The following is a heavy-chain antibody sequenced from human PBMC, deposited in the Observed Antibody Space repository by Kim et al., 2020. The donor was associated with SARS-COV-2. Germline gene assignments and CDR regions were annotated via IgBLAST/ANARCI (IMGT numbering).Heavy chain of an antibody. D-gene: IGHD2-15*01. CDR1: GVSITSHY. J-gene: IGHJ4*02. CDR2: VYHSGRT. V-gene: IGHV4-59*11. Sequence: SETLSLTCTVSGVSITSHYWTWIRQPPGKGLEWIGFVYHSGRTNYNPSLKSRVTMSVETSKNQFSLQLTSMTAADTAIYYCAREGYFDGGSFFFDSWCQ. CDR3: AREGYFDGGSFFFDS.